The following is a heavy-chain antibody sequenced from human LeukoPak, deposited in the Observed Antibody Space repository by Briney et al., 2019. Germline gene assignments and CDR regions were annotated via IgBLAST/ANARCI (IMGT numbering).Heavy chain of an antibody. V-gene: IGHV4-34*01. CDR1: GGSFSGYY. CDR3: ASEGETAAAGRGFDY. D-gene: IGHD6-13*01. Sequence: SETLSLTCAVYGGSFSGYYWSWIRQPPGKGLEWIGEINHSGSTNYNPSLKSRVTISVDTSKNQFSLKLSSVTAADTAVYYCASEGETAAAGRGFDYWGQGTLVTVSS. CDR2: INHSGST. J-gene: IGHJ4*02.